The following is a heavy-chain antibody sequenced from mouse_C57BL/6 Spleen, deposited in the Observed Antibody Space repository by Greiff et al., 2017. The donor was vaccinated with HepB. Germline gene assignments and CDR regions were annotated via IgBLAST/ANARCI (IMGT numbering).Heavy chain of an antibody. CDR2: IYPGDGDT. V-gene: IGHV1-82*01. Sequence: QVQLKESGPELVKPGASVKISCKASGYAFSRSWMNWVKQRPGKGLEWIGRIYPGDGDTNYNGKFKGKATLTADKSSSTAYMQLSSLTSEDSAVYFCARMGDYYGPWFAYWGQGTLVTVSA. D-gene: IGHD1-2*01. J-gene: IGHJ3*01. CDR1: GYAFSRSW. CDR3: ARMGDYYGPWFAY.